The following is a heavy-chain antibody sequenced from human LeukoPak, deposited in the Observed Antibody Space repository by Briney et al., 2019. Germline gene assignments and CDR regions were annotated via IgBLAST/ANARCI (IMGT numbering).Heavy chain of an antibody. CDR2: IWYDGSNK. Sequence: GGSLRLSCAASGFTFSSYGMHWVRQAPGKGLEWVAVIWYDGSNKYYADSVKGRFTISRDNSKNTLYLQMNSLRAEDTAVYYCAKGVHYYDSSGSTFDIGGQGTMVTDSS. J-gene: IGHJ3*02. CDR1: GFTFSSYG. CDR3: AKGVHYYDSSGSTFDI. V-gene: IGHV3-33*06. D-gene: IGHD3-22*01.